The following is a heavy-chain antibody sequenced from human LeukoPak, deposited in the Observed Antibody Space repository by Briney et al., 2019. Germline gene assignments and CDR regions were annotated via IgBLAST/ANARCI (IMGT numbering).Heavy chain of an antibody. CDR3: ATHDSNGYYPYYFAY. CDR1: GAAINSGSYY. V-gene: IGHV4-61*03. J-gene: IGHJ4*02. Sequence: PSETLSLTCAVSGAAINSGSYYWTWIRQPPGKGLEWIGYMSDSGTTKQNPALKSRVTISLDTSKNHLSLMLSSVTAADTAVYYCATHDSNGYYPYYFAYWGQGTVVTVSS. D-gene: IGHD3-3*01. CDR2: MSDSGTT.